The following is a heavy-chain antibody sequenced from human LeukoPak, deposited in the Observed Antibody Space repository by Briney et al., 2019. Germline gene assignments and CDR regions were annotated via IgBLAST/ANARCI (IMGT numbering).Heavy chain of an antibody. CDR3: AADVYSSSSPFDY. CDR1: GFTFSSYS. D-gene: IGHD6-6*01. V-gene: IGHV3-21*01. J-gene: IGHJ4*02. CDR2: ISSSSYI. Sequence: GGSLRLFCAASGFTFSSYSMNWVRQAPGEGLEWVSSISSSSYIYYADSVKGQLTISRDNAKNSLYLQMNSLRAEDTAVYYCAADVYSSSSPFDYWGQGTLVTVYS.